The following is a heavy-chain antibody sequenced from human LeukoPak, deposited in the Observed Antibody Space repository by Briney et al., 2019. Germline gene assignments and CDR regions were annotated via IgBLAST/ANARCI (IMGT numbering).Heavy chain of an antibody. CDR2: IYYSGST. CDR1: GGSISSGGYY. J-gene: IGHJ5*02. CDR3: ARGRLLLWFGESQEGWFDP. D-gene: IGHD3-10*01. Sequence: SQTLSLTCTVSGGSISSGGYYWIWIRPHPGKGLEWIGYIYYSGSTYYNPSLKSRVTISVDTSKNQFSLKLSSVTAADTAVYYCARGRLLLWFGESQEGWFDPWGQGTLVTVSS. V-gene: IGHV4-31*03.